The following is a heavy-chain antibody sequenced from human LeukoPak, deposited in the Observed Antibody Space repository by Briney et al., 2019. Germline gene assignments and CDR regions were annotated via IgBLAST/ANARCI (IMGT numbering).Heavy chain of an antibody. CDR1: GYTFTGYY. D-gene: IGHD3-22*01. Sequence: GASVKVSCKASGYTFTGYYMHWVRQAPGQGLEWMGWINPNSGGTNYAQKFQGRVTMTRDTSISTAYMELCRLRSDDTAVYYCARDEDYYDSSGYYPDAFDIWGQGTMVTVSS. J-gene: IGHJ3*02. CDR2: INPNSGGT. CDR3: ARDEDYYDSSGYYPDAFDI. V-gene: IGHV1-2*02.